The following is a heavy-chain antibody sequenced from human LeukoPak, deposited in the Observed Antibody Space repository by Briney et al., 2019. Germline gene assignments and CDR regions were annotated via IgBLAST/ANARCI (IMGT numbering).Heavy chain of an antibody. V-gene: IGHV4-61*02. CDR1: GGSISSGSYY. CDR2: IYTSGST. Sequence: PSQTLSLTCTVSGGSISSGSYYWRWIRQPAGKGLEWIGRIYTSGSTNYNPSLKSRVTISVDTSKNQFSPKLSSVTAADTAVYYCASGGGWVYDYWGQGTLVTVSS. CDR3: ASGGGWVYDY. J-gene: IGHJ4*02. D-gene: IGHD2-15*01.